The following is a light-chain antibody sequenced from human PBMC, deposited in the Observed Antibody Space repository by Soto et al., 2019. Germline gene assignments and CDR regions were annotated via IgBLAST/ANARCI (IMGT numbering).Light chain of an antibody. CDR1: QSVPSTY. CDR2: GVS. Sequence: EIVLTQSPGTLSLSPGERATLSCRASQSVPSTYLAWYQQRPGQAPRLLIYGVSTRAPGIPDRFSGSGSGTDVTLPISRLAPEDFAVYFCQQYGHSPPFTFGPWTKVDFK. CDR3: QQYGHSPPFT. J-gene: IGKJ3*01. V-gene: IGKV3-20*01.